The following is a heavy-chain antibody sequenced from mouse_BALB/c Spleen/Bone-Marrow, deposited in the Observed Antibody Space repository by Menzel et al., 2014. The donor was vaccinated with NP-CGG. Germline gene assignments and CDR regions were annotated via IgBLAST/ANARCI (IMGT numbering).Heavy chain of an antibody. Sequence: EVMLVESGGGLVKPGGSLKLSCAASGFTFSDYYMYWVRQTPEERLEWVATISDGGSYTYYPDSVKGRFTISRDNAKNNLYLQMSSLKSEDTAMYYCAREDDDGSWFAYWGQGTLVTVSA. CDR2: ISDGGSYT. D-gene: IGHD2-12*01. CDR1: GFTFSDYY. V-gene: IGHV5-4*02. CDR3: AREDDDGSWFAY. J-gene: IGHJ3*01.